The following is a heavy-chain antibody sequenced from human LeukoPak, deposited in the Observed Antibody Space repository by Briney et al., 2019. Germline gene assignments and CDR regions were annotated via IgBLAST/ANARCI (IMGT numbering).Heavy chain of an antibody. J-gene: IGHJ4*02. CDR2: INPDGSLK. D-gene: IGHD7-27*01. CDR1: GFTFSYLW. V-gene: IGHV3-7*01. CDR3: LGILGTDEGAVF. Sequence: GGSLTLSCPASGFTFSYLWMTWVRPAPGKGLEGMANINPDGSLKRYVASVKGRFTISRDNARRSLYLQMSNLRVEDSALYYCLGILGTDEGAVFWGQGSLVIVAS.